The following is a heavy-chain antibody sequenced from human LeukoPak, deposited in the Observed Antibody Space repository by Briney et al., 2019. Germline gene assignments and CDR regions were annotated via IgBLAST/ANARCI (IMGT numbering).Heavy chain of an antibody. Sequence: PSETLSLTCTVSGGSISSSTYYWGWIRQPPGKGLEWIGSIYHSGSTYYNPSLKSRVTISVDTSKNQFSLKLSSVTAADTAVYYCARGVARSSKFHFSYYFDYWGQGTLVAVSS. V-gene: IGHV4-39*07. CDR1: GGSISSSTYY. D-gene: IGHD6-6*01. J-gene: IGHJ4*02. CDR3: ARGVARSSKFHFSYYFDY. CDR2: IYHSGST.